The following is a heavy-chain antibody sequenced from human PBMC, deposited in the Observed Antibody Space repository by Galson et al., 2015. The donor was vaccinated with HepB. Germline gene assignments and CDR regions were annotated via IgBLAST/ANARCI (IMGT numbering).Heavy chain of an antibody. J-gene: IGHJ6*02. D-gene: IGHD3-10*01. Sequence: SVKVSCKASGYTFTSYGISWVRQAPGQGLEWMGWISAYNGNTSYAQKLQGRVTMTTDTSTSTAYMELRSLRSDDTAVCYCARTGPEGTIFDYYGSGSSTSYYYYGMDVWGQGTTVTVSS. CDR3: ARTGPEGTIFDYYGSGSSTSYYYYGMDV. CDR1: GYTFTSYG. CDR2: ISAYNGNT. V-gene: IGHV1-18*01.